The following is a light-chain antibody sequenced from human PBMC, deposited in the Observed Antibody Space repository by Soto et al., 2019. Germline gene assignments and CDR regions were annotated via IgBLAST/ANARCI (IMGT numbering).Light chain of an antibody. CDR1: QSVSSSY. V-gene: IGKV3-20*01. Sequence: EIVLTQSPGTLSLSPGERATLSCRASQSVSSSYLAWYQQKPGQAPRLLIYGASSIATGIPDRFSGSGSGTDFTLTISRLEPEAVAVYYCQPYCSSPRTFGQGTKVESK. CDR3: QPYCSSPRT. CDR2: GAS. J-gene: IGKJ1*01.